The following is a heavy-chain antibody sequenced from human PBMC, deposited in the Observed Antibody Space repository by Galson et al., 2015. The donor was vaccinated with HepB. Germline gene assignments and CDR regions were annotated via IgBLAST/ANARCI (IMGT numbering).Heavy chain of an antibody. CDR1: GGSISSSNW. D-gene: IGHD3-16*02. J-gene: IGHJ4*02. Sequence: ETLSLTCTVSGGSISSSNWWTWVRRPPGKGLEWVGEIFHSGTTNYNPSLKGRATISVDKSQNQFSLDLKSVTAADTAVYYCASHRGLGSYLDSWGQGTLVTVSS. CDR2: IFHSGTT. CDR3: ASHRGLGSYLDS. V-gene: IGHV4-4*02.